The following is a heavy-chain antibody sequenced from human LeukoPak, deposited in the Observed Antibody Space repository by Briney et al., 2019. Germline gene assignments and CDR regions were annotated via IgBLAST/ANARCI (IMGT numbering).Heavy chain of an antibody. CDR2: ISASGGST. D-gene: IGHD3-10*01. CDR1: GFTFSTYA. CDR3: AKDAGSGSYAPDAFDI. J-gene: IGHJ3*02. V-gene: IGHV3-23*01. Sequence: GASLRLSCAASGFTFSTYAMSWVRQAPGKGLEWVSAISASGGSTYYADSVKGRFTISRDNSKNTLYLQMNSLRAEDTAVYYCAKDAGSGSYAPDAFDIWGQGTMVTVSS.